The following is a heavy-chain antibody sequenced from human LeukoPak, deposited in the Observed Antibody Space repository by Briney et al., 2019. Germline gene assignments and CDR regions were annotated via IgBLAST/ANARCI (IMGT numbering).Heavy chain of an antibody. CDR2: ITGSSGTT. Sequence: GSLRLSCVASGFTFTNFAMTWVRQPPGKGLEWVSSITGSSGTTYDADSVKGRFTISRDNSRNTMYLQMDSLRAEDTAVYYCAKEYDSGGYGANFDYWGQGTLVTVSS. V-gene: IGHV3-23*01. CDR3: AKEYDSGGYGANFDY. CDR1: GFTFTNFA. J-gene: IGHJ4*02. D-gene: IGHD3-10*01.